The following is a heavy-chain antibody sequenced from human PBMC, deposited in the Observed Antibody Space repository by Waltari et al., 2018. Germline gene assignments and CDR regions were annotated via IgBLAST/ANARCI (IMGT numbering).Heavy chain of an antibody. CDR1: GGSISSSSYY. V-gene: IGHV4-39*07. J-gene: IGHJ4*02. D-gene: IGHD3-16*02. CDR2: IYYSGST. Sequence: QLQLQESGPGLVKPSETLSLTCTVSGGSISSSSYYWGWIRQPPGKGLEWIGSIYYSGSTYYNQSLKSRVTISVDTSKNQFSLKLSSVTAADTAVYYCARGYYDYIWGSYRLGASFDYWGQGTLVTVSS. CDR3: ARGYYDYIWGSYRLGASFDY.